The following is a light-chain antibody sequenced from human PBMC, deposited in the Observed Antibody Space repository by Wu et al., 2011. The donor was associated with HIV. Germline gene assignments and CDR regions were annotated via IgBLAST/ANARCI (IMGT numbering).Light chain of an antibody. CDR3: QQRSNWPLT. Sequence: ATLSCRASQSVSNYLAWYQQKFGHGSHGSSSLMHPTGPLASQPGFTGSGSGTDFTLTISSLEPEDFAVYYCQQRSNWPLTFGQGTRLEIK. V-gene: IGKV3-11*01. J-gene: IGKJ5*01. CDR2: MHP. CDR1: QSVSNY.